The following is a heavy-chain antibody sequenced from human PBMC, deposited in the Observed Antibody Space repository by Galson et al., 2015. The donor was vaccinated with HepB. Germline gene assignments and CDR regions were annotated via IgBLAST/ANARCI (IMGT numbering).Heavy chain of an antibody. D-gene: IGHD6-19*01. CDR2: ISGSGGSI. CDR3: AREAVADY. Sequence: SLRLSCAASGFTFSSYAMSWVRQTPGKGPEWVSLISGSGGSIYYADSVKGRFTISRDNSKNTLYLQMNSLRAEDTAVYYCAREAVADYWGQGTLVTVSS. J-gene: IGHJ4*02. CDR1: GFTFSSYA. V-gene: IGHV3-23*01.